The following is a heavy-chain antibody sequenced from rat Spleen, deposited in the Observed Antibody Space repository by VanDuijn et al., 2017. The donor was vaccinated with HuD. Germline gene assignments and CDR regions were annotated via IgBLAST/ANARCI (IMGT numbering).Heavy chain of an antibody. J-gene: IGHJ2*01. CDR1: GFTFSNYG. Sequence: EVQLVESGGGLVQPGRSLKLSCAASGFTFSNYGMHWIRQAPTKGLEWVASISPSGGSTYYRDSVKGRFTISRDNAKSTLYLQMDSLRSEDTATYLGATRFLMYTTDYGGPGWGQGVMVTVSS. CDR3: ATRFLMYTTDYGGPG. D-gene: IGHD1-6*01. CDR2: ISPSGGST. V-gene: IGHV5-19*01.